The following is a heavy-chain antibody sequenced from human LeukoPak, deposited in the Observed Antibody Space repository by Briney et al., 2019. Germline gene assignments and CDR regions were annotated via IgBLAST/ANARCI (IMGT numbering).Heavy chain of an antibody. V-gene: IGHV1-8*01. CDR1: GYSFTSYD. Sequence: ASVTVSCKASGYSFTSYDIHWVRQASGQGLEWMGWMNPNSGNTGSAQKFQGRVTMTRNTSISTAYMELSNLRSEDTPVYYCARRVAAGGTCMGYWGQGALVTVS. D-gene: IGHD6-13*01. J-gene: IGHJ4*02. CDR3: ARRVAAGGTCMGY. CDR2: MNPNSGNT.